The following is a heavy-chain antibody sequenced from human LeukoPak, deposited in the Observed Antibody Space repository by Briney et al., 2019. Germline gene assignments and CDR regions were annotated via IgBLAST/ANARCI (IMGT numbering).Heavy chain of an antibody. CDR2: IKNKADDGTT. Sequence: GGSLRLSCAASGFIFNNAWMSWVRLPPGKGLGWVGRIKNKADDGTTDYAAPVKGRFTISRDDSKNTLYLQMNSLRTEDAAVYYCTTSGTPFQYWGQGTLVTVSS. D-gene: IGHD3-10*01. V-gene: IGHV3-15*01. J-gene: IGHJ4*02. CDR3: TTSGTPFQY. CDR1: GFIFNNAW.